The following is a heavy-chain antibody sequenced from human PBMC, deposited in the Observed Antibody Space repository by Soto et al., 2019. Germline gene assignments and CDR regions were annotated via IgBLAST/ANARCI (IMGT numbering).Heavy chain of an antibody. V-gene: IGHV3-66*01. CDR2: LYDLDGS. Sequence: DVELLESGGGLVQPGGSLRLSCAASGFTISGKKYVAWVRQAPGKGLEWVSALYDLDGSFYAASVKGRFTTSSDSSKTTVYLQMNDLRPDDTAVYYCATWHEREHAYDVWGQGTTVTVSS. CDR1: GFTISGKKY. CDR3: ATWHEREHAYDV. J-gene: IGHJ3*01. D-gene: IGHD1-1*01.